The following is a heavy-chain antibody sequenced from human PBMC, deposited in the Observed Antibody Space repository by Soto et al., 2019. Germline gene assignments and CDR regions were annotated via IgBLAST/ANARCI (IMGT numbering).Heavy chain of an antibody. V-gene: IGHV4-39*01. CDR2: VRYSGST. J-gene: IGHJ4*02. Sequence: SETLSLTCSVSGGSIRSNIYYWGWIRQPPGKGLEWIATVRYSGSTYYTPSLKNRVTISADTSNNQFSLRLNSVTAADTAVYYFFLLHHYDRSCYYSWNSGQGPPVIVSS. CDR1: GGSIRSNIYY. CDR3: FLLHHYDRSCYYSWN. D-gene: IGHD3-22*01.